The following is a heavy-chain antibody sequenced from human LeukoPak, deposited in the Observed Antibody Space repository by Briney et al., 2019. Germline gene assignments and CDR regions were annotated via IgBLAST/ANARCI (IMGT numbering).Heavy chain of an antibody. V-gene: IGHV3-7*03. CDR2: INQDGGEK. J-gene: IGHJ4*02. CDR1: GFTFSSYW. Sequence: GGSLRLSCTAPGFTFSSYWMSWVRQAPGKGLEWVANINQDGGEKYYVDSVKGRFTISRDNAKNSLYLQMNSLRAEDTAIYFCAKDADFEYSTSPDHWGQGTLVTVSS. CDR3: AKDADFEYSTSPDH. D-gene: IGHD2/OR15-2a*01.